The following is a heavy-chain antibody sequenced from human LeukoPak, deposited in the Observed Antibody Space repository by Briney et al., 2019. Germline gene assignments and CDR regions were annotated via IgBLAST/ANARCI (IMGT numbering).Heavy chain of an antibody. CDR1: GYTFTSYG. J-gene: IGHJ4*02. CDR2: ISAYNGNT. V-gene: IGHV1-18*01. Sequence: ASVKVSCKASGYTFTSYGISWVRQAPGQGLEWMGWISAYNGNTNYAQKLQGRVTMTTDTSTSTAYMELRSLRSDDTAVYYCEREAYGDYYFDYWGQGTLVTVSS. D-gene: IGHD4-17*01. CDR3: EREAYGDYYFDY.